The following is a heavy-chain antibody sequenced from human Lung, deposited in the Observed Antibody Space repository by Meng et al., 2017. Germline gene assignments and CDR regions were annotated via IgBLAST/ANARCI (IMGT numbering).Heavy chain of an antibody. V-gene: IGHV1-18*01. CDR1: GYTFTHHG. D-gene: IGHD6-19*01. J-gene: IGHJ4*02. CDR3: ARDPSNTSGRYAYFDY. Sequence: QVQLVQSGAEVKKPGAPVKVSCKASGYTFTHHGISWIRQAPGQGLEWMGWISCYNGDTNYAQNLQGRVTMTIDKSTSTAYMDLRSLRSVDTAVYYCARDPSNTSGRYAYFDYWGQGTLVTVSS. CDR2: ISCYNGDT.